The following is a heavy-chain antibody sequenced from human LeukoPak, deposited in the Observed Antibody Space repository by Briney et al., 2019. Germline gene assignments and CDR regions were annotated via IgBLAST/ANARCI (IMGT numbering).Heavy chain of an antibody. J-gene: IGHJ4*02. CDR3: AKSDHITILPVDY. D-gene: IGHD3-3*01. CDR1: GYPFTNYA. CDR2: ISAYNGNT. Sequence: ASVKVSCKASGYPFTNYAISWVRQAPGQGLEWMGWISAYNGNTKYAQKLQGRVTMTTDTSTSTAYMELRSLRSDDTAVYYCAKSDHITILPVDYWGQGPLVTVSS. V-gene: IGHV1-18*01.